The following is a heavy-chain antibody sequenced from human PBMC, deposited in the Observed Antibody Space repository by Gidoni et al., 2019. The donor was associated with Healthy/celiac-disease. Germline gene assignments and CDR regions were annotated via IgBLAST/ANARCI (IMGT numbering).Heavy chain of an antibody. CDR3: ARHESDVGPITMVRGVINY. V-gene: IGHV4-39*01. D-gene: IGHD3-10*01. CDR2: IYYSGST. J-gene: IGHJ4*02. CDR1: GGSISSSSYY. Sequence: QLQLQESGPGLVKPSETLSLTCTVSGGSISSSSYYWGWIRQPPGKGLEWIGSIYYSGSTYYNPSLKIRVTISVDTSKNQFSLKLSSVTAADTAVYYGARHESDVGPITMVRGVINYWGQGTLVTVSS.